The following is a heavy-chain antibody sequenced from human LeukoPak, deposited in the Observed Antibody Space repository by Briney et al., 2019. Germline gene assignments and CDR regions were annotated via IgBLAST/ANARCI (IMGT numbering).Heavy chain of an antibody. CDR1: GGSISSGDYY. CDR2: IYYSGST. V-gene: IGHV4-30-4*08. CDR3: ARVNGRRGYFDL. Sequence: SETLSLTCTVSGGSISSGDYYWSWIRQPPGKGLEWIGYIYYSGSTYYNPSLKSRVTISVDTSKNQFSLKLSSVTAADTAVYYCARVNGRRGYFDLWGRGTLVTVSS. J-gene: IGHJ2*01. D-gene: IGHD2-8*01.